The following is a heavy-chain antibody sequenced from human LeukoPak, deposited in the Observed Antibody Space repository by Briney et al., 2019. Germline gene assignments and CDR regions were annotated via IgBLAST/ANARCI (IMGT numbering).Heavy chain of an antibody. J-gene: IGHJ4*02. CDR1: GYTFTSYA. V-gene: IGHV1-3*01. CDR3: ASSSGYWGYFDY. D-gene: IGHD3-22*01. CDR2: INAGNGNT. Sequence: ASVKVSCKASGYTFTSYAMHWVRQAPGQRLEWMGWINAGNGNTKYSQKFQGRVTITRDTSASTAYMELSSLRSEDTAVYYCASSSGYWGYFDYWGQGTLVTVSS.